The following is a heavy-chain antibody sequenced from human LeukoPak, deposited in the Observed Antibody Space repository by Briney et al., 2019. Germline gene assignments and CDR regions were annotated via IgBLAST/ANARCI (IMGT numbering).Heavy chain of an antibody. J-gene: IGHJ4*02. Sequence: PGGSLRLSCAASGFTFSSYAMHWVRQAPGKGLEWVAVISYDGSNKYYADSVKGRFTISRDNSKNTLYLQMNSLRAEDTAVYYCAKEPRINIFDYWGQGTLVTVSS. V-gene: IGHV3-30-3*01. D-gene: IGHD2-21*01. CDR3: AKEPRINIFDY. CDR1: GFTFSSYA. CDR2: ISYDGSNK.